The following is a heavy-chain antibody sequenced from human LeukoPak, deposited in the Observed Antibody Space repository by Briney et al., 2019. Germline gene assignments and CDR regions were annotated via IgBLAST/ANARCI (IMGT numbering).Heavy chain of an antibody. Sequence: PGGSLRLSCAASGFIFSSYGMNWVRQAPGKGLEWVSSISSSSSYIFYADSVKGRFTIYRDNAKNSLYLQMNSLGVEDTAVYYCVRVDGYTDHWGQGTLVTVSS. CDR3: VRVDGYTDH. CDR2: ISSSSSYI. D-gene: IGHD5-24*01. J-gene: IGHJ4*02. CDR1: GFIFSSYG. V-gene: IGHV3-21*01.